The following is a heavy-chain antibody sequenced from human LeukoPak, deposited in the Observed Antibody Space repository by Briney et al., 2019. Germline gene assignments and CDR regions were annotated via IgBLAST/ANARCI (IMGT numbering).Heavy chain of an antibody. D-gene: IGHD5-24*01. V-gene: IGHV3-23*01. J-gene: IGHJ5*02. Sequence: GGSLRLSCAASGFTFSSYAMSWVRQAPGKGLEWVSAISGSGGSTYYADSVKGRFTISRDNSKNTLDLQMNSLRAEDTAVYYFAKDPRDGNNGPSGSWGQGTLVTVSS. CDR3: AKDPRDGNNGPSGS. CDR1: GFTFSSYA. CDR2: ISGSGGST.